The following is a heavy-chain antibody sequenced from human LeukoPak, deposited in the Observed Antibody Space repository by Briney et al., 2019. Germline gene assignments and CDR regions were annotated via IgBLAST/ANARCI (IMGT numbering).Heavy chain of an antibody. V-gene: IGHV1-2*02. CDR3: ARLPVIVGAWSPIDY. CDR1: GYTFTGYY. D-gene: IGHD1-26*01. Sequence: ASVKVSCKASGYTFTGYYMHWVRQAPGQGLEWMGWINPNSGGTNYAQKFQGRVTMTRDTSISTAYMELTSLRSDDTAVYYCARLPVIVGAWSPIDYWGQGTRVTVSS. CDR2: INPNSGGT. J-gene: IGHJ4*02.